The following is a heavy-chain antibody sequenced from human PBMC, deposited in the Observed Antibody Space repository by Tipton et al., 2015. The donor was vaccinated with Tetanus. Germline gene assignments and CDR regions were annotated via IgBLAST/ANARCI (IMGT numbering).Heavy chain of an antibody. J-gene: IGHJ4*02. D-gene: IGHD5-24*01. V-gene: IGHV4-4*07. CDR2: ISNGNP. Sequence: TLSLTCSVSRGPISSYYWSWIRQPAGKGLEWIGHISNGNPDYTPSLKNRVTLSVDTSKNEFSLNLRSVTAADTGMYYCARGITDGYNRRFDYWGQGTLVTVSS. CDR1: RGPISSYY. CDR3: ARGITDGYNRRFDY.